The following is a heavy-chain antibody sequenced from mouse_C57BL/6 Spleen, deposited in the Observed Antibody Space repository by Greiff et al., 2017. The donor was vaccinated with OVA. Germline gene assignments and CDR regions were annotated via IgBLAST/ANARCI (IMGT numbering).Heavy chain of an antibody. CDR3: ARSGSRHYFDY. D-gene: IGHD1-1*01. J-gene: IGHJ2*01. V-gene: IGHV1-52*01. CDR2: IDPSDSET. CDR1: GYTFTSYW. Sequence: VQLQQPGAELVRPGSSVKLSCKASGYTFTSYWMHWVKQRPIQGLEWIGNIDPSDSETHYNQKFKDKATLTVDKSSSTAYMQLSSLTSEDSAVYYCARSGSRHYFDYWGKGTTLTVSS.